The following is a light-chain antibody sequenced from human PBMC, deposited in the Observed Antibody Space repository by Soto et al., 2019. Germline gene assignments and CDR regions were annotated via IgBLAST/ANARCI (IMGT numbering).Light chain of an antibody. CDR2: GAS. Sequence: EIVMTQSPATLSVSPGERVTLSCRASHSVSSNLAWYQQKPGQAPRLLIYGASTRATGIPARFSGSGSGTEFTLTISSLQSEDFAIYYCQQFNNWWTFGQGTMVDI. CDR1: HSVSSN. V-gene: IGKV3-15*01. CDR3: QQFNNWWT. J-gene: IGKJ1*01.